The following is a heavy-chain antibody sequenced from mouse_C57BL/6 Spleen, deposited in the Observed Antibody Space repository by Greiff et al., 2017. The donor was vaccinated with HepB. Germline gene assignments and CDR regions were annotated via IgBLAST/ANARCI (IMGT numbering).Heavy chain of an antibody. CDR3: ARGTTVEFAY. J-gene: IGHJ3*01. CDR2: IYPGDGDT. D-gene: IGHD1-1*01. Sequence: ESGPELVKPGASVKISCKASGYAFSSSWMNWVKQRPGKGLEWIGRIYPGDGDTNYNGKFKGKATLTADKSSSTAYMQLSSLTSEDSAVYFCARGTTVEFAYWGQGTLVTVSA. V-gene: IGHV1-82*01. CDR1: GYAFSSSW.